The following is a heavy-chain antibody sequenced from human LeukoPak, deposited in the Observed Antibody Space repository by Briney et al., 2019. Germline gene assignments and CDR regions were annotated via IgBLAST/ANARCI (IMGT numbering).Heavy chain of an antibody. V-gene: IGHV4-34*01. D-gene: IGHD6-19*01. CDR2: INHSGST. CDR1: GVSFSGYY. CDR3: AGTSSGWDVYDY. J-gene: IGHJ4*02. Sequence: PSETLSLTCAVYGVSFSGYYWSWIRQPPGKGLEWIGEINHSGSTNYNPSLKSRVTISVDTSKKQFSLKLSSVTAADTAVYYCAGTSSGWDVYDYWGQGTLVTVSS.